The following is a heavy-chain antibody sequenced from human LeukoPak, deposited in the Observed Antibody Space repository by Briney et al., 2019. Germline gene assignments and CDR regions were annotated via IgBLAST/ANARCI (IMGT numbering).Heavy chain of an antibody. V-gene: IGHV3-7*01. CDR1: GFTFSSYW. Sequence: PGGSLRLSCAASGFTFSSYWMSLVRQAPGKGLEWVANIKQDGSEKYYVDSVKGRFTISRDNAKNSLYLQMNSLRAEDTAVYYCARGPYYDSSGYYYVPLYFDYWGQGTLVTVSS. D-gene: IGHD3-22*01. CDR3: ARGPYYDSSGYYYVPLYFDY. J-gene: IGHJ4*02. CDR2: IKQDGSEK.